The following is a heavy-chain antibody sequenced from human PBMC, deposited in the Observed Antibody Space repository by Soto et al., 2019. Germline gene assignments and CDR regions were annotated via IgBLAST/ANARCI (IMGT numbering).Heavy chain of an antibody. CDR1: GFTFSSYG. CDR2: ISYDGSNK. D-gene: IGHD5-18*01. V-gene: IGHV3-30*18. J-gene: IGHJ6*02. CDR3: AKDTAMVRWLDYYYGMDV. Sequence: GGSLRLSCAASGFTFSSYGMHWVRQAPGKGLEWVAVISYDGSNKYYADSVKGRFTISRDNSKNTLYLQMNSLRAEDTAVYYCAKDTAMVRWLDYYYGMDVWGQGTTVTVSS.